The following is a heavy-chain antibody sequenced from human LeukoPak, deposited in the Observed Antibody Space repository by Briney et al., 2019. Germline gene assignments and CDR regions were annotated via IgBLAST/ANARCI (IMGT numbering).Heavy chain of an antibody. J-gene: IGHJ4*02. CDR2: ISSSGSTI. V-gene: IGHV3-11*04. CDR3: ASRLYSSGSFDY. Sequence: GGSLRLSCAASGFTFSSYWMSWIRQAPGKGLEWVSYISSSGSTIYYADSVKGRFTISRDNAKSSLYLQMNSLRAEDTAVYYCASRLYSSGSFDYWGQGTLVTVSS. D-gene: IGHD6-19*01. CDR1: GFTFSSYW.